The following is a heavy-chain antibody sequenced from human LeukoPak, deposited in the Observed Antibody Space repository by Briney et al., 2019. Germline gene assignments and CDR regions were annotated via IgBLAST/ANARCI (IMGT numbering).Heavy chain of an antibody. V-gene: IGHV3-30*02. CDR2: IQNDGSNK. Sequence: PGESLRLSCAATGFAFSNYGMHWVRQAPGKGLGWVACIQNDGSNKFYADSVKGRFTISRDNSKNTLYLQMNSVRDEDTAVYYCTKSSSGYEDLDYWGQGTLVTVSS. D-gene: IGHD6-25*01. CDR3: TKSSSGYEDLDY. J-gene: IGHJ4*02. CDR1: GFAFSNYG.